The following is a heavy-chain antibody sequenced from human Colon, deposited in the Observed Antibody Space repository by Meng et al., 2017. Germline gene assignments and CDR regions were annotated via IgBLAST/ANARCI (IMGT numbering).Heavy chain of an antibody. V-gene: IGHV6-1*01. Sequence: QVQLQQSGPGLVKPSQTLSHTCVISGDNVSSNTAAWNWIRQSPSRGLEGLGRTYYRSKWYNEYAVSVKSRMTFNADTSKNQVSLQVNSVTPEDTAVYYCARDHGYSYGLPLDYWGQGILVTVSS. D-gene: IGHD5-18*01. CDR2: TYYRSKWYN. J-gene: IGHJ4*02. CDR1: GDNVSSNTAA. CDR3: ARDHGYSYGLPLDY.